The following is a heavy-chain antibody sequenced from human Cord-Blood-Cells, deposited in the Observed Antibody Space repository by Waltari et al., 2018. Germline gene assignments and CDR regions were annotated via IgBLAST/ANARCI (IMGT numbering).Heavy chain of an antibody. CDR2: IWYDGSNK. CDR1: GFTFSSYG. CDR3: ARAEAGYWYFDL. J-gene: IGHJ2*01. V-gene: IGHV3-33*01. Sequence: QVQLVESGGGVVQPGRSLRLSCAASGFTFSSYGMHWVRQAPGKGLEWVAVIWYDGSNKYYADSVKGRFTISRDNSKNTLYLQMNSLRAEDTAVYYCARAEAGYWYFDLWGRDTLVTVSS.